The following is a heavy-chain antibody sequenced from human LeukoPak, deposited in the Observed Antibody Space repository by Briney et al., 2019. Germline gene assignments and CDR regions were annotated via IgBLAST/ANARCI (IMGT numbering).Heavy chain of an antibody. CDR3: ARLYCSNTSCYFPFDY. D-gene: IGHD2-2*01. Sequence: ASVKVSCKASGGTFSSYAISWVRQAPGQGLEWMGRIIPILGIANYAQKFQGRVTVTADKSTSTAYMELSSLKSEDTAVYYCARLYCSNTSCYFPFDYWGQGTLVTVSS. CDR1: GGTFSSYA. J-gene: IGHJ4*02. V-gene: IGHV1-69*04. CDR2: IIPILGIA.